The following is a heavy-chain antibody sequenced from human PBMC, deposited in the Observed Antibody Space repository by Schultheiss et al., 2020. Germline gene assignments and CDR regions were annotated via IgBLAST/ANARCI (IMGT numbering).Heavy chain of an antibody. J-gene: IGHJ4*02. CDR1: GFTFSDYY. D-gene: IGHD3-16*01. V-gene: IGHV3-11*01. Sequence: GGSLRLSCAASGFTFSDYYMSWIRQAPGKGLEWVSYISSSGSTIYYADSVKGRFTISRDNAKNSLYLQMNSLRAEDTAVYYCARDDPPYVGGGGGNEGRLFDYWGQGTLVTVSS. CDR2: ISSSGSTI. CDR3: ARDDPPYVGGGGGNEGRLFDY.